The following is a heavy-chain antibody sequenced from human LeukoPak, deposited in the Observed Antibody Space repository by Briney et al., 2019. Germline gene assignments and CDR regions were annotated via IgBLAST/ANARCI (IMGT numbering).Heavy chain of an antibody. CDR1: GGTFSNYA. D-gene: IGHD3-22*01. Sequence: ASVKVSCKASGGTFSNYAISWVRQAPGQGLEWMGGIIPIFGTSSYAQKFQGRVTIAADESSTTAYMELTSLTSNDTALYYCARGPIRSGYSGRFDYWGQGTLVTVSS. CDR3: ARGPIRSGYSGRFDY. J-gene: IGHJ4*02. CDR2: IIPIFGTS. V-gene: IGHV1-69*01.